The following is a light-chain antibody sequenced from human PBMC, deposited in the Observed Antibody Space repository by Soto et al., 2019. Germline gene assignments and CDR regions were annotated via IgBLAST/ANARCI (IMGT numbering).Light chain of an antibody. CDR3: QAWDSSNYV. Sequence: SYELTQPPSVSVSPGQTASITCSGDKLGDKYASWYQQKPGQSPVLVIYQDIKRPSGIPERFSGSNSGNTATLTISGTQAMDEADYFCQAWDSSNYVFVPGTKVTVL. CDR2: QDI. V-gene: IGLV3-1*01. J-gene: IGLJ1*01. CDR1: KLGDKY.